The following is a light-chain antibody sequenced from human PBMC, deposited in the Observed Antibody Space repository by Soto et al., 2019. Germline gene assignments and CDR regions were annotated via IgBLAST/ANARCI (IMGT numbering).Light chain of an antibody. J-gene: IGKJ4*01. CDR2: DTS. V-gene: IGKV3-15*01. CDR3: QQYNNWPLT. Sequence: EVVMTQSPDTLSVSPGDGATLSCRASQNVHSDLAWYQQKPGQAPRLVIDDTSTRATDIPVSFTGGGSGTGFTLTLSSLKSEDFAVYYCQQYNNWPLTFGGGTKVEIK. CDR1: QNVHSD.